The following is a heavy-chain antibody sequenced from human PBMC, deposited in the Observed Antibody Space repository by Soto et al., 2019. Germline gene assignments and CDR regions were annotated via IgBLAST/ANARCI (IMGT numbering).Heavy chain of an antibody. V-gene: IGHV3-23*01. CDR3: AKDAKGASAPYFFDD. Sequence: EVQLLQSEGGLVQPGGSLRLSCAASGFTFDSYAMSWVRQAPGKGPEWVSALGGSGATTHYADSVKGRFTISRDNSKNTVYLQLNSLRVEDKAVYYCAKDAKGASAPYFFDDWGQGTLVIVSS. CDR1: GFTFDSYA. CDR2: LGGSGATT. D-gene: IGHD6-13*01. J-gene: IGHJ4*02.